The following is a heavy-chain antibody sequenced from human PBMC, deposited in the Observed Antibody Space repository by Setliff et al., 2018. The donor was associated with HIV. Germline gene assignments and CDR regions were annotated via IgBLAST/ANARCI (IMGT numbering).Heavy chain of an antibody. J-gene: IGHJ4*02. CDR3: ASLPPLYDSSGYYFDY. V-gene: IGHV4-38-2*01. Sequence: PSETLSLTCAVSGYSISSGYYWGWIRQSPGKGLEWIGNIYYSGSTYYNPSLNSRVTISVDASKNQFSLKLSSVTAADTAVYYCASLPPLYDSSGYYFDYWGQGTLVTVSS. D-gene: IGHD3-22*01. CDR1: GYSISSGYY. CDR2: IYYSGST.